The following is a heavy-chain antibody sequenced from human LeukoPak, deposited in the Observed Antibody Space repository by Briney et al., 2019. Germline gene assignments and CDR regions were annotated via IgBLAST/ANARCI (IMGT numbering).Heavy chain of an antibody. V-gene: IGHV4-4*07. CDR2: XYTSGTT. CDR3: ARDDFLGSGRRSGFFDY. Sequence: SETLSLTCTVSGVXVTXXYXXWIXXPAXKXXEXVXXXYTSGTTKTPSLKSRVTMSLDTSRNQFSLKLTSVTAADTAVYYCARDDFLGSGRRSGFFDYWGQGILVTVSS. CDR1: GVXVTXXY. D-gene: IGHD3-10*01. J-gene: IGHJ4*02.